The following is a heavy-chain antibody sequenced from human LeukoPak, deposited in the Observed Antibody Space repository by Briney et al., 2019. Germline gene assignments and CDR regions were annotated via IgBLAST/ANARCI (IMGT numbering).Heavy chain of an antibody. D-gene: IGHD4-11*01. Sequence: SETLSLTCTVSGGSISSSSYYWGWIRQPPGKGLEWIGSIYYSGSTYYNPSLKSRVTISVDTSKNQFSLKLSSVTAADTAVYYCARARGHDYSNRYYYYYMDVWGKGTTVTVSS. CDR3: ARARGHDYSNRYYYYYMDV. CDR1: GGSISSSSYY. CDR2: IYYSGST. J-gene: IGHJ6*03. V-gene: IGHV4-39*07.